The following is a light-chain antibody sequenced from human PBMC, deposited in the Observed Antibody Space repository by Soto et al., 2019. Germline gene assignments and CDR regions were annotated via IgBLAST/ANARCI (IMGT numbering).Light chain of an antibody. J-gene: IGKJ1*01. V-gene: IGKV2-30*01. CDR3: MQGTHWPWT. CDR1: QSLLYSDGNTF. Sequence: DVVMTQSPLSLPVTLGQPASISCRSSQSLLYSDGNTFLNWFQQRPGQSPRRLIYKVSNRDSGVPDRFSGSVSGSDFTLKISRVEAEDVGVYYCMQGTHWPWTFGQGTKVEIK. CDR2: KVS.